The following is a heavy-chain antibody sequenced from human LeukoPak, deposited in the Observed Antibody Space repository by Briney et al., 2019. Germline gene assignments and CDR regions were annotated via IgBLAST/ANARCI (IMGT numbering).Heavy chain of an antibody. V-gene: IGHV3-7*04. Sequence: PGGSLRLSCAASGFIFSSYSMNWVRQAPGKGLEWVANIKQDGSEKYYVDSVKGRFTISRDNAKNSLYLQMNSLRAEDTAVYYCARGTIAAAGYYYFDYWGQGTQVTVSS. CDR3: ARGTIAAAGYYYFDY. CDR1: GFIFSSYS. J-gene: IGHJ4*02. CDR2: IKQDGSEK. D-gene: IGHD6-13*01.